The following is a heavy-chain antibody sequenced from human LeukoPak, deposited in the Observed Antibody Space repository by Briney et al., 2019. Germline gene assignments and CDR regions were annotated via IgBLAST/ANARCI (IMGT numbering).Heavy chain of an antibody. CDR3: ARDDDYGDPFDY. J-gene: IGHJ4*02. CDR1: GFTFSSYG. D-gene: IGHD4-17*01. CDR2: ISYDGSNK. V-gene: IGHV3-30*03. Sequence: PGRSLRLSCAASGFTFSSYGMHWVRQAPGKGLEWVAVISYDGSNKYYADSVKGRFTISRDNSKNTLYLQMNSLRAEDTAVYYCARDDDYGDPFDYWGQGTLVTVSS.